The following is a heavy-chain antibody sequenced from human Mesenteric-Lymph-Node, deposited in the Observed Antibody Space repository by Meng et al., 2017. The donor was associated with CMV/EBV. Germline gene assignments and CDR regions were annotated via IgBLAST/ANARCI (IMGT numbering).Heavy chain of an antibody. CDR1: GFTFSDHY. V-gene: IGHV3-72*01. J-gene: IGHJ4*02. D-gene: IGHD5-18*01. Sequence: GESLKISCAASGFTFSDHYMDWVRQAPGKGLEWVGRTRNKANSYTTEYAASVNGRFTISRDDSKNSLYLQMNSLKTEDTAVYYCARAVGKRGYTYGYLDYWGQGTLVTVSS. CDR2: TRNKANSYTT. CDR3: ARAVGKRGYTYGYLDY.